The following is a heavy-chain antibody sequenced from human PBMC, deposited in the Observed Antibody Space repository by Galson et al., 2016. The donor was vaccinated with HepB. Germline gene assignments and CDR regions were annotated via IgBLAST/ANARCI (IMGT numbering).Heavy chain of an antibody. V-gene: IGHV6-1*01. D-gene: IGHD6-13*01. J-gene: IGHJ4*02. CDR2: TYYRSKWSD. CDR1: GDSVSSKRAA. Sequence: CAISGDSVSSKRAAWNWIRQSPSRGLEWLGRTYYRSKWSDEYAVAMKGRITINPDTSKNQFSLRLNFVTPEDTAVYYCARATRPNEFSSSWDFDYWGQGTLVTVSS. CDR3: ARATRPNEFSSSWDFDY.